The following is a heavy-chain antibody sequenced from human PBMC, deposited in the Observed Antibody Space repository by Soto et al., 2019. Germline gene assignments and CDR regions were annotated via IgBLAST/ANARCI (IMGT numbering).Heavy chain of an antibody. CDR1: GYTLTELS. Sequence: ASVKVSCKVSGYTLTELSMHWVRQAPGKGLEWMGGFDPEDGETIYAQKFQGRVTMTRDTSISTAYMELSRLRSDDTAVYYCARDIAAAGTVYFDYWGQGTLVTVSS. V-gene: IGHV1-24*01. CDR2: FDPEDGET. J-gene: IGHJ4*02. CDR3: ARDIAAAGTVYFDY. D-gene: IGHD6-13*01.